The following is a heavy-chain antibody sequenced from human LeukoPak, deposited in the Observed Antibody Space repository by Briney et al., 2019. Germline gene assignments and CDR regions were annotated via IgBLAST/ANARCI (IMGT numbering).Heavy chain of an antibody. D-gene: IGHD1-26*01. CDR3: ARGGRWELPRPYAFDI. CDR1: GYTFTSYG. J-gene: IGHJ3*02. Sequence: ASVKGSCKASGYTFTSYGVSWVRQAPGQGLEWMGWISAYNGHTNYAQKFQGRVTMTTDTSTSTAYMELRSLRSDDTAVYYCARGGRWELPRPYAFDIWGQGTMVTVSS. CDR2: ISAYNGHT. V-gene: IGHV1-18*01.